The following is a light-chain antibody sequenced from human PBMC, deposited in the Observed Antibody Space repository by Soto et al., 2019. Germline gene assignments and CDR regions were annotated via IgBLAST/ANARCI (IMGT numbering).Light chain of an antibody. CDR3: SSYAGYNSYV. J-gene: IGLJ1*01. Sequence: QSALTQPPSASGSPGQSVTISCTGTGSDVGAYNYVSWYQQHPGKAPKLMIYEVSKRPSGVPDRFSGSKSGNTASLTVSGLLAEDEADYYCSSYAGYNSYVFGTGIKLTVL. CDR2: EVS. CDR1: GSDVGAYNY. V-gene: IGLV2-8*01.